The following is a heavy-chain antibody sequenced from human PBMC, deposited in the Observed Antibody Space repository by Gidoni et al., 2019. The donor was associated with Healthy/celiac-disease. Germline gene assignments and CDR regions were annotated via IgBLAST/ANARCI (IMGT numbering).Heavy chain of an antibody. CDR1: GFPFGDYA. Sequence: EVQLVESGGGLVQPGRSLRLSCTASGFPFGDYAMSWVRQAPGKGLEWVGFIRSKAYGGTTEYAASVKGRFTISRDDSKSIAYLQMNSLKTEDTAVYYCTRDVRKRPYYGMDVWGQGTTVTVSS. J-gene: IGHJ6*02. CDR3: TRDVRKRPYYGMDV. D-gene: IGHD1-1*01. V-gene: IGHV3-49*04. CDR2: IRSKAYGGTT.